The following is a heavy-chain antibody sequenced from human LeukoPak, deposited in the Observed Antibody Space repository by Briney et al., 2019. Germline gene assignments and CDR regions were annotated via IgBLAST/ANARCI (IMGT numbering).Heavy chain of an antibody. CDR1: GFTFSSYG. CDR2: ISYDGSNK. Sequence: GGSLRLSCAASGFTFSSYGMHWVRQAPGKGLEWVAVISYDGSNKCYADSVKGRFTISRDNSKNTLYLQMNSLRAEDTAVYYCAKDDGYWGQGTLVTVSS. CDR3: AKDDGY. V-gene: IGHV3-30*18. J-gene: IGHJ4*02.